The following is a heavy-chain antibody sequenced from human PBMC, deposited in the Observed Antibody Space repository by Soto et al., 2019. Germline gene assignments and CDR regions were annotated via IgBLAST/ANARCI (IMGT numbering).Heavy chain of an antibody. CDR3: ARYGDYGDYYYFDS. Sequence: SETLSLTCTVSGGSISSGDYYWSWIRQPPGKGLEWIGYIYYSGSTYYNPSLKSRVTISVDTSKNQFSLKLSSVTAADTAVYYCARYGDYGDYYYFDSWGQGTLVTVSS. V-gene: IGHV4-30-4*01. CDR1: GGSISSGDYY. D-gene: IGHD4-17*01. CDR2: IYYSGST. J-gene: IGHJ4*02.